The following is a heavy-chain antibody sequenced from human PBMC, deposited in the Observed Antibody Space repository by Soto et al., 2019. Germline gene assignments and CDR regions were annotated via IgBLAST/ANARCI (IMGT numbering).Heavy chain of an antibody. V-gene: IGHV3-23*01. CDR1: GFTFSSYA. CDR3: AALIVVVMYPDY. CDR2: ILGGGGST. J-gene: IGHJ4*02. D-gene: IGHD3-22*01. Sequence: GGSLRLSCAASGFTFSSYAMSWVRQTPGKGLEWVSGILGGGGSTFYADSVKGRFTISRDNSKNTLYLQMNSLRAEDTAVYYCAALIVVVMYPDYWGQGTLVTVSS.